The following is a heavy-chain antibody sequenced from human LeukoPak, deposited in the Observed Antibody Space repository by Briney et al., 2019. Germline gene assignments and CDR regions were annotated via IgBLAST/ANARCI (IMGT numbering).Heavy chain of an antibody. CDR2: ISAYNGNT. D-gene: IGHD4-23*01. V-gene: IGHV1-18*01. J-gene: IGHJ6*02. CDR3: ARDTYGGNEYYYYGMDV. Sequence: GASVKVSCKASGYTFTSYGISWVRQAPGQGLEWMGWISAYNGNTNYAQKLQGRVTMTTDTSTSTAYMELRSLRSDDTAVYYCARDTYGGNEYYYYGMDVWGQGTTVTVSS. CDR1: GYTFTSYG.